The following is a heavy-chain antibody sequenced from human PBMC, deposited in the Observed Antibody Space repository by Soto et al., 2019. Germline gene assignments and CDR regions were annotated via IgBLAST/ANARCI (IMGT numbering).Heavy chain of an antibody. CDR2: IYYSGST. CDR1: GGSISSYY. CDR3: ARVSDGGVGI. D-gene: IGHD4-17*01. V-gene: IGHV4-59*01. Sequence: QVQLQESGPGLVKPSETLSLTCTVSGGSISSYYWSWIRQPPGKGLEWIGYIYYSGSTNYNPSFRSRVPTPMDTSKNQFSRKLSSVTAADTAVYDCARVSDGGVGIWGQGTLVTVSS. J-gene: IGHJ4*02.